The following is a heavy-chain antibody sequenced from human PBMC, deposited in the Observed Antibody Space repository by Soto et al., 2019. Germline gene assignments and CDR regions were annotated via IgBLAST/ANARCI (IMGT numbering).Heavy chain of an antibody. V-gene: IGHV1-18*01. Sequence: ASVKVSCKASGYTFTSYGISWVRQAPGQGLEWMGWISAYNGNTNYAQKLQGRVTMTTDTSTSTAYMELRGLRAEDTAVYYCAREGHYYDSSGYYYAVDYWGQGTLVTVSS. D-gene: IGHD3-22*01. J-gene: IGHJ4*02. CDR2: ISAYNGNT. CDR1: GYTFTSYG. CDR3: AREGHYYDSSGYYYAVDY.